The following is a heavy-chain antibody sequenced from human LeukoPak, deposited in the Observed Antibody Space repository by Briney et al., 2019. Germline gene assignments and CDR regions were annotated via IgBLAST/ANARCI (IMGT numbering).Heavy chain of an antibody. CDR3: AREEYSSDWYGHDS. J-gene: IGHJ4*02. CDR1: GGSFSGYY. Sequence: SETLSLTCAVHGGSFSGYYWSWIRQPPGKGLEWIGEINHSGSTNYNPSLKSRVALSVDTSKNQFSLRLTSVTAADTAFYYCAREEYSSDWYGHDSWGQGTLVTVSS. CDR2: INHSGST. V-gene: IGHV4-34*01. D-gene: IGHD6-13*01.